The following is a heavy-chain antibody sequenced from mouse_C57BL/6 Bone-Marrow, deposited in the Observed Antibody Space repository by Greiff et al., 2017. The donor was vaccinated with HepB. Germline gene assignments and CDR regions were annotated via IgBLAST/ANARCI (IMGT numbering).Heavy chain of an antibody. CDR2: INPSSGYT. D-gene: IGHD1-1*01. V-gene: IGHV1-4*01. CDR1: GYTFTSYT. J-gene: IGHJ3*01. CDR3: VYYYWFAY. Sequence: QVQLQQSGAELVRPGASVKMSCKASGYTFTSYTMHWVKQRPGQGLEWIGYINPSSGYTKYNQKFKDKATLTADKSSSTAYMQLSSLTSEDSAVYDCVYYYWFAYGGQGKGVTVSA.